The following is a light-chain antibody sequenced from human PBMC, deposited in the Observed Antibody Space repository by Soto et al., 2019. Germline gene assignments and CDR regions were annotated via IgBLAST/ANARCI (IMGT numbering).Light chain of an antibody. J-gene: IGKJ3*01. CDR3: QQYHNWPPET. Sequence: IVMTQSPATLSVSPGERATLSCRASQSVSSKLAWYQQKPGQAPRLVIYGASTRATGIPARFSGIGSGTDFTLTISSLQSADFAFYYCQQYHNWPPETFGPGTKVDIK. CDR1: QSVSSK. CDR2: GAS. V-gene: IGKV3-15*01.